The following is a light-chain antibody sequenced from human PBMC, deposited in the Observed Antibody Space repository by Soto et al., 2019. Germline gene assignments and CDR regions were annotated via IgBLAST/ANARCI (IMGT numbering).Light chain of an antibody. CDR1: QSVLYNSNNKNY. V-gene: IGKV4-1*01. CDR3: QQFYTTPIT. CDR2: WAS. Sequence: DIVMTQSPDSLAVSLGERATINCKSSQSVLYNSNNKNYLAWYQQKPGQSPKLLIYWASTRESGVPDRFSGSGSGTDFTLTISRLQAEDVAVYYCQQFYTTPITFGQVTRLEIK. J-gene: IGKJ5*01.